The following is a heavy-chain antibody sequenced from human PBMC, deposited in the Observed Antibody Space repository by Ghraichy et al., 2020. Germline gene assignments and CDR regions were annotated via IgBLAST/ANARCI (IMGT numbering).Heavy chain of an antibody. V-gene: IGHV4-59*01. D-gene: IGHD2-21*01. CDR3: ARRGWGGGMDV. CDR1: GGSISSYY. J-gene: IGHJ6*02. Sequence: ESLNISCTVSGGSISSYYWSWIRQPPGKGLEWIGYIYYSGSTNYNPSLKSRVTISVDTSKNQFSLKLSSVTAADTAVYYCARRGWGGGMDVWGQGTTVTVSS. CDR2: IYYSGST.